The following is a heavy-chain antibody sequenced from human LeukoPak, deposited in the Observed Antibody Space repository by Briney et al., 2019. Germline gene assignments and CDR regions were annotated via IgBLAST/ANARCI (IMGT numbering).Heavy chain of an antibody. Sequence: GGSLRLSCAASGFTFSSYAMSWVRQAPGKGLEWVSAISGSGGSTYYADSVKGRFTISRDNSKNTLYLQMNSLRAGDTAVYYCAKDSAMDLFFDYWGQGTLVTVSS. V-gene: IGHV3-23*01. D-gene: IGHD5-18*01. CDR2: ISGSGGST. J-gene: IGHJ4*02. CDR1: GFTFSSYA. CDR3: AKDSAMDLFFDY.